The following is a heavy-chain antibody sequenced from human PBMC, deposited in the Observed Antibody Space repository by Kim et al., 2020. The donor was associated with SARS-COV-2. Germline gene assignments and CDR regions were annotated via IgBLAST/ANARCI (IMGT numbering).Heavy chain of an antibody. CDR2: INPNSGGT. CDR1: GYTFTGYY. Sequence: ASVKVSCKASGYTFTGYYMHWVRQAPGQGLEWMGRINPNSGGTNYAQKFQGRVTMTRDTSISTAYMELSRLRSDDTAVYYCARDVGYCTNGVCYDAFDIWGQGTMVTVSS. CDR3: ARDVGYCTNGVCYDAFDI. V-gene: IGHV1-2*06. D-gene: IGHD2-8*01. J-gene: IGHJ3*02.